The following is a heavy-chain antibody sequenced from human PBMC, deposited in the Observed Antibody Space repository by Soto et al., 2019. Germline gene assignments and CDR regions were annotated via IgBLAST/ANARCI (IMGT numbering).Heavy chain of an antibody. CDR2: IYPGDPDT. CDR1: GYRFTSYW. V-gene: IGHV5-51*01. Sequence: LGESLKISCQGSGYRFTSYWIGWVRQMPGKGLEWMGFIYPGDPDTRYSPSFQGQVTISADKSISTAYLQWSSLKASDTAMYYCARHIFPNYYMDVWGKGTTVTVSS. CDR3: ARHIFPNYYMDV. D-gene: IGHD3-9*01. J-gene: IGHJ6*03.